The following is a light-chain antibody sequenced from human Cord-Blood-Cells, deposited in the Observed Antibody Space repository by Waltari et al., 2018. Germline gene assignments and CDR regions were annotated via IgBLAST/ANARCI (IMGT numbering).Light chain of an antibody. J-gene: IGLJ3*02. CDR3: CSYTGSSTWV. V-gene: IGLV2-14*01. CDR2: DGS. Sequence: QFALTQPSPVSGSPGQSITLSCTGTSSYVGGFNYVSSYQQHPGKAPKIMIYDGSKGPSGVSNRFSGSKSGNTASLTISGLQAEDEADYYCCSYTGSSTWVFGGGTKLTVL. CDR1: SSYVGGFNY.